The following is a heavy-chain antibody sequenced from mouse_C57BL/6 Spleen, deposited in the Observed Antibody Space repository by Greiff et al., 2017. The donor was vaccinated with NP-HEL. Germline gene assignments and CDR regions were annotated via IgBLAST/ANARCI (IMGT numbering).Heavy chain of an antibody. Sequence: VKLMESGPGLVAPSQSLSITCTVSGFSLTSYGVSWVRQPPGKGLEWLGVIWGDGSTNYHSALISSLSISKNNSKSQVCLKRNSLQTDDTATYDGAKDITRDYAMDYWGQGTSVTVSS. J-gene: IGHJ4*01. CDR1: GFSLTSYG. D-gene: IGHD2-4*01. V-gene: IGHV2-3*01. CDR2: IWGDGST. CDR3: AKDITRDYAMDY.